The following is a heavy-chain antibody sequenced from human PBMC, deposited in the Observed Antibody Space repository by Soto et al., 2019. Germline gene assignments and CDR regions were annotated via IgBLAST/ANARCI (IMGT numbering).Heavy chain of an antibody. CDR3: ATKSTVAATTPFDY. Sequence: QVQLVQSGAEVKKPGSSVKVSCKASGGTFSSYAISWVRQAPGQGIEWMGGIIPIFGTANYAQKFQVRVTIAADESTSTAYMELSSLTSKDTAVYYCATKSTVAATTPFDYLGQGTLDTVSS. V-gene: IGHV1-69*01. CDR2: IIPIFGTA. J-gene: IGHJ4*02. D-gene: IGHD1-26*01. CDR1: GGTFSSYA.